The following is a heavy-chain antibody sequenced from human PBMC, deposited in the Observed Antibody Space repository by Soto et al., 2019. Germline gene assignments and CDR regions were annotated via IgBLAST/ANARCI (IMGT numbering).Heavy chain of an antibody. V-gene: IGHV3-53*01. Sequence: GGSLRLSCAASGFTVSSNYMSWVRQAPGKGLEWVSVIYSGGSTYYADSVKGRFTISRDNSKNTLYLQMNSLRAEDTAVYYCAIPPGGRGDPDYFQQGGQGTLVT. CDR2: IYSGGST. CDR1: GFTVSSNY. CDR3: AIPPGGRGDPDYFQQ. D-gene: IGHD2-21*01. J-gene: IGHJ1*01.